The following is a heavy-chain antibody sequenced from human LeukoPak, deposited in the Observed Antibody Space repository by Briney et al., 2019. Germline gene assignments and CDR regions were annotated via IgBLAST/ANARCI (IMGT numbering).Heavy chain of an antibody. D-gene: IGHD6-13*01. CDR1: GFTFSSYA. Sequence: PGGSLRLSCAASGFTFSSYAMSWVRQAPGKGLDWVSVISGSGGKTYYADSVRGRFTISRDNSKNTLYLQMNSLRAEDTAVYYCANLAGIAAAGTFDYWGQGTLVTVSS. J-gene: IGHJ4*02. CDR2: ISGSGGKT. V-gene: IGHV3-23*01. CDR3: ANLAGIAAAGTFDY.